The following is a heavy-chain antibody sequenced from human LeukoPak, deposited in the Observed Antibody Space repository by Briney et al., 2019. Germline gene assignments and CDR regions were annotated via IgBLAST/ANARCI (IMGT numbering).Heavy chain of an antibody. CDR2: ISGSGGST. Sequence: PGGSLRLSCAASGFSFSDYTMHWVRQAPGKGLEWVSAISGSGGSTYYADSVKGRFTISRDNSKNTLYLQMNSLKTEDTAVYYCTTGNYYDSSGYYYDAFDIWGQGTMVTVSS. CDR1: GFSFSDYT. V-gene: IGHV3-23*01. D-gene: IGHD3-22*01. J-gene: IGHJ3*02. CDR3: TTGNYYDSSGYYYDAFDI.